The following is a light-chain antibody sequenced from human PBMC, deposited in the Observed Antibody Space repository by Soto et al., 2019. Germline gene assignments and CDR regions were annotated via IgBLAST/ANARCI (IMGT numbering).Light chain of an antibody. V-gene: IGKV3-11*01. Sequence: EIVLTQSPATLSLSPGERVTLSCRASQSVSSYLAWYQQKPGQAPRLLIYDASNRATGIPARFSGSGSGTDVRLAISSLEPDDFAVYYCQQRSDWPSTFGGGTKVQIK. CDR3: QQRSDWPST. CDR1: QSVSSY. J-gene: IGKJ4*01. CDR2: DAS.